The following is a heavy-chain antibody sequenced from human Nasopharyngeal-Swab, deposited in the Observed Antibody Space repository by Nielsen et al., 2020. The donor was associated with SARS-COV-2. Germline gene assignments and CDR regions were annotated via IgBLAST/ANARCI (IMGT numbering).Heavy chain of an antibody. D-gene: IGHD2-15*01. V-gene: IGHV1-8*01. CDR1: GYTFTSYD. CDR2: MNPNSGNT. Sequence: ASVKVSCKASGYTFTSYDINWVRQATGQGLEWVGWMNPNSGNTGYAQKFQGRVTMTRNTSISTAYMELSSLRSEDTAVYYCARVDDIVVVVAATLHQYFQHWGQGTLVTVSS. CDR3: ARVDDIVVVVAATLHQYFQH. J-gene: IGHJ1*01.